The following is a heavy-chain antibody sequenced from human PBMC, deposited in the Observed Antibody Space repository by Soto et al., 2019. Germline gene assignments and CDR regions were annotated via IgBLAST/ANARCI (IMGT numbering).Heavy chain of an antibody. CDR3: ARESIVGATNTFDY. CDR1: GFTFSTYA. CDR2: ISYDGSHK. J-gene: IGHJ4*02. V-gene: IGHV3-30-3*01. Sequence: GGSLRLSCTASGFTFSTYAIHWVRQAPGKGLEWVAVISYDGSHKYYADAVEGRFTISRDNSKNTLYLQMNSLRAEDTAVYYCARESIVGATNTFDYWGQGTLVTVSS. D-gene: IGHD1-26*01.